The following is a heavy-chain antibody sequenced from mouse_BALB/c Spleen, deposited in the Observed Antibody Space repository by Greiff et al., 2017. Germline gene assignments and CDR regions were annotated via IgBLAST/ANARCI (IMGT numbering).Heavy chain of an antibody. CDR3: ARGELTYGSSFFDY. CDR1: GYTFSSYW. V-gene: IGHV1-9*01. J-gene: IGHJ2*01. D-gene: IGHD1-1*01. CDR2: ILPGSDST. Sequence: QVQLKQSGAELMKPGASVKISCKATGYTFSSYWIEWVKQRPGHGLEWIGEILPGSDSTNYNEKFKGKATFTADTSSNTAYMQLSSLTSEDSAVYYCARGELTYGSSFFDYWGQGTTLTVSS.